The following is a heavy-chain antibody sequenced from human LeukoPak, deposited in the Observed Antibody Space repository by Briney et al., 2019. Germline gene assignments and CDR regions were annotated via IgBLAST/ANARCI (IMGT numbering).Heavy chain of an antibody. CDR3: ARAFCYSGGTCYSDYNDY. V-gene: IGHV3-72*01. J-gene: IGHJ4*02. D-gene: IGHD2-15*01. CDR2: TRNRANGYTT. Sequence: GGSLRLSCAASGFTFSDYYMDWVRQAPGKGLEWVGRTRNRANGYTTEYAASVEGRFTVSRDNSKNSLFLQMNGLKPEDTAVYFCARAFCYSGGTCYSDYNDYWGQGAPVTVSS. CDR1: GFTFSDYY.